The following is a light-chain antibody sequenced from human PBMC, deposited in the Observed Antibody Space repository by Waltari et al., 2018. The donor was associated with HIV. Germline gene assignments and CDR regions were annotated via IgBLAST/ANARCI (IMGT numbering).Light chain of an antibody. CDR3: QQRGVWPRT. CDR2: DAS. V-gene: IGKV3-11*01. Sequence: IVVTPFPATLSLFPGERATLSCRVSQRVSIYLAWYRQKPGQAPRLLIYDASTRAAGIPTRFSGSGSETDFTLTISSLEPDDSAVYYCQQRGVWPRTFGQGTRLEIK. J-gene: IGKJ5*01. CDR1: QRVSIY.